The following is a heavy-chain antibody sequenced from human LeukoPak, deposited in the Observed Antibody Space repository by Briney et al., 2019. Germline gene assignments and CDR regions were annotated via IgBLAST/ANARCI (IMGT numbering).Heavy chain of an antibody. CDR3: ARARVASVYGSGREYYFDY. CDR2: ITGSSNGI. V-gene: IGHV3-21*01. CDR1: GFTFTSYT. Sequence: PGGSLRLSCAASGFTFTSYTMKWLRQAPGKGLEWVSSITGSSNGIYYADSVKGRFTISRDNAKNSLSLQMNSLRVDDTAVYYCARARVASVYGSGREYYFDYWGQGALVTVSS. J-gene: IGHJ4*02. D-gene: IGHD3-10*01.